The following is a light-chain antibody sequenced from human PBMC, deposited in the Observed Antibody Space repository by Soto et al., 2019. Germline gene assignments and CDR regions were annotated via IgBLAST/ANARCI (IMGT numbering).Light chain of an antibody. CDR1: QTINNL. J-gene: IGKJ4*01. CDR3: QQYSSYPSLT. CDR2: KAS. V-gene: IGKV1-5*03. Sequence: DIKLTQSPSTLSVILSDGAGIXWRTSQTINNLMAWYQQKPGQAPKLLIYKASNLETGVPSRFSGSGSGTEFTLTISSLQPDDFATYYCQQYSSYPSLTFGGGTKVDIK.